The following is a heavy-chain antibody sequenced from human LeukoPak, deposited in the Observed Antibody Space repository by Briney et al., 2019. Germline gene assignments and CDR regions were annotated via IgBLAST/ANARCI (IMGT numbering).Heavy chain of an antibody. D-gene: IGHD3-10*01. J-gene: IGHJ4*02. V-gene: IGHV4-34*01. CDR3: ARGDRYYYGSGSYYG. CDR1: GGSFSGYY. CDR2: INHSGST. Sequence: SETPSLTCAVYGGSFSGYYWSWIRQPPGKGLEWIGEINHSGSTNYNPSLKSRVTISVDTSKNQFSLKLSSVTAADTAVYYCARGDRYYYGSGSYYGWGQGTLVTVSS.